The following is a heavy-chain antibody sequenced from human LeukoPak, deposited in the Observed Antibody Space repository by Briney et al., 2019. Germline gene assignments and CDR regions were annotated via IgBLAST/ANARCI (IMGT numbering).Heavy chain of an antibody. CDR2: ILYDGSSK. CDR3: ARDPRYYDFWSGYYFDY. CDR1: GFSFSNYG. D-gene: IGHD3-3*01. Sequence: GGSLRLSCAASGFSFSNYGMHWVRQAPGKGLEWVAYILYDGSSKHYADSVKGRFTISRDNSKNSQYLQMDSLRAEDTAVYYCARDPRYYDFWSGYYFDYWGQGTLVTVSS. J-gene: IGHJ4*02. V-gene: IGHV3-30*03.